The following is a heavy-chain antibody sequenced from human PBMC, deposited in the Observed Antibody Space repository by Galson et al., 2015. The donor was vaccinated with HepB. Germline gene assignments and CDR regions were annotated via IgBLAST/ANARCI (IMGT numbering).Heavy chain of an antibody. CDR2: ISGSGGST. CDR1: GFTFSSYA. D-gene: IGHD6-13*01. V-gene: IGHV3-23*01. CDR3: AGTSSSWYYYYYGMDV. Sequence: SLRLSCAASGFTFSSYAMSWVRQAPGKGLEWVSAISGSGGSTYYADSVKGRFTISRDNSKNTLYLQMNSLRAEDTAVYYCAGTSSSWYYYYYGMDVWGQGTTVTVSS. J-gene: IGHJ6*02.